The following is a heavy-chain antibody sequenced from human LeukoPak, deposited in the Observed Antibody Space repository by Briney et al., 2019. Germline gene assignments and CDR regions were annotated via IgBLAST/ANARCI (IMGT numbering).Heavy chain of an antibody. D-gene: IGHD2-15*01. CDR3: ARGGGGASSPYYYYGMDV. CDR1: GGSISSGGYS. J-gene: IGHJ6*02. CDR2: IYHSGST. V-gene: IGHV4-30-2*01. Sequence: PSQTLPLTCAVSGGSISSGGYSWSWIRQPPGKGLEWIGYIYHSGSTYYNPSLKSRVTISVDRSKNQFSLKLSSVTAADTAVYYCARGGGGASSPYYYYGMDVWGQGTTVTVSS.